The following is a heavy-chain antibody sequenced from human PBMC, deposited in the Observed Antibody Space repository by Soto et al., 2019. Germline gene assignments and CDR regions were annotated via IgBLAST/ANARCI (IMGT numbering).Heavy chain of an antibody. CDR1: GFTFSNSG. CDR3: AKATSNFDS. J-gene: IGHJ4*02. V-gene: IGHV3-23*01. D-gene: IGHD2-2*01. Sequence: GGSLRLSCAASGFTFSNSGMNWFRQAPGKGLEWVSSISNSGGSTFYADSVKGRFTISRDNSKNTLYLQMNGLRADDTAAYYCAKATSNFDSWGQRTLVTVSS. CDR2: ISNSGGST.